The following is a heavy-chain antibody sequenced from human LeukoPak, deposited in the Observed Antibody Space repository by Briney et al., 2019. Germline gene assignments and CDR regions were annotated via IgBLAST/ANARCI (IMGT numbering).Heavy chain of an antibody. D-gene: IGHD3-22*01. V-gene: IGHV4-38-2*01. CDR2: IYHSGST. Sequence: SETLSLTCAVSGYSISSGYYWGWIRQPPGKGLEWIGSIYHSGSTYYNPSLKSRVTISVDTSKNQFSLKLSSVTAADTAVYYCARHYYDSRGPAFDIWGQGAMVTVSS. J-gene: IGHJ3*02. CDR3: ARHYYDSRGPAFDI. CDR1: GYSISSGYY.